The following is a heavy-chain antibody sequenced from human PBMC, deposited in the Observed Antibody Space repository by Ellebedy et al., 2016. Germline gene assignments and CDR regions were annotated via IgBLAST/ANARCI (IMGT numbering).Heavy chain of an antibody. V-gene: IGHV3-21*01. J-gene: IGHJ4*02. Sequence: GGSLRLSCAASGFTFSSYSMNWVRQAPGKGLEWVSSISSSSSYIYYADSVKGRFTISRDNAKNSLYLQMNSLRAEDTAVYYCARDVPPVAGEFDYWGQGTLVTVSS. D-gene: IGHD6-19*01. CDR1: GFTFSSYS. CDR2: ISSSSSYI. CDR3: ARDVPPVAGEFDY.